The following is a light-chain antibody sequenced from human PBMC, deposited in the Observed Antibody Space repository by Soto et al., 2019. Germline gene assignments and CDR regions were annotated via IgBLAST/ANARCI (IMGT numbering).Light chain of an antibody. V-gene: IGLV2-14*01. CDR1: SSDVGGYNY. Sequence: QSVLTQPASVSGSPGQSTTISCTETSSDVGGYNYVSWYQQHPGKAPKLMIYDVSNRPSGVSNRFSGSKSGNTASLTISGLQAEDEADYYCSSYTSSSTLKVFGGGTKLTVL. CDR2: DVS. CDR3: SSYTSSSTLKV. J-gene: IGLJ3*02.